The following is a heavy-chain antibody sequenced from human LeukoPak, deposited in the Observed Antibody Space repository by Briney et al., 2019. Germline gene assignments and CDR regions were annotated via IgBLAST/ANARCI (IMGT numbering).Heavy chain of an antibody. CDR1: GGSISSYY. Sequence: SETLSLTCTVSGGSISSYYWSWIRQPPGKGLEWIGYIYYSGSTNYNPSLKSRVTISVDTSKNQFSLKLSSVTAADTAVYYCARGEGSPDYYDYWGQGTLVTDSS. V-gene: IGHV4-59*01. J-gene: IGHJ4*02. CDR2: IYYSGST. CDR3: ARGEGSPDYYDY.